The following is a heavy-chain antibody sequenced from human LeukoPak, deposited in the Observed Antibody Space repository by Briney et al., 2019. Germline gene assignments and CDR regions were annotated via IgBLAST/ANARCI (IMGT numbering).Heavy chain of an antibody. J-gene: IGHJ4*02. CDR2: INAGNGNT. CDR1: GYTFTSYA. CDR3: AREGTATDGDHGGYFDY. D-gene: IGHD4-17*01. V-gene: IGHV1-3*01. Sequence: GASVKVSCKASGYTFTSYAMHWVRQAPGQRLEWMGWINAGNGNTKYSQKFQGRVTITRDTSASTAYMELSSLRSEDTAVYYCAREGTATDGDHGGYFDYWGQGTLVTVSS.